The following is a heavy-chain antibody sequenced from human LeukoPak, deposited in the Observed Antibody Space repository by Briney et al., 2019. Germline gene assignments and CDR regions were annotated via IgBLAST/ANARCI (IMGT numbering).Heavy chain of an antibody. V-gene: IGHV4-39*07. CDR3: ARIYYDILTGYARLMGVFDY. J-gene: IGHJ4*02. CDR1: GGSISSSSYY. D-gene: IGHD3-9*01. CDR2: IYYSGGT. Sequence: PSETLSLTCTVSGGSISSSSYYWGWIRQPPGKGLEWIGSIYYSGGTYYNPSLKSRVTISVDTSKNQFSLKLSSVTAADTAVYYCARIYYDILTGYARLMGVFDYWGQGTLVTVSS.